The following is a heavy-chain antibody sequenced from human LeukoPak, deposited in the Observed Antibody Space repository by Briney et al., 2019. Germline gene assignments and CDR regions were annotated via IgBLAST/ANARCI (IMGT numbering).Heavy chain of an antibody. Sequence: ASVKVSCKASGGTFSSYAISWVRQAPGQGLEWMGGIIPILGTANYAQKFQGRVTITADESTSTAYMELSSLRSEDTAVYYCARARGCSGGSCYLATGYYYYGMDVWGKGTTVTVSS. CDR2: IIPILGTA. D-gene: IGHD2-15*01. CDR1: GGTFSSYA. J-gene: IGHJ6*04. CDR3: ARARGCSGGSCYLATGYYYYGMDV. V-gene: IGHV1-69*13.